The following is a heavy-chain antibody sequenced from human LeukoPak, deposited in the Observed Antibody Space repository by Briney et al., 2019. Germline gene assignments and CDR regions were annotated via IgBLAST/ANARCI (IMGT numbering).Heavy chain of an antibody. V-gene: IGHV4-34*01. D-gene: IGHD2-2*01. CDR1: GWSFNDYY. Sequence: SETLSLTCAVYGWSFNDYYWNWVRQPPGKGLEWIGEINARGDTNYNPSLKSRATISVDSSKNQFSLTLTSMIAADTAIYYCARGQVPAARGYNWFDPWGQGTLVTASS. CDR2: INARGDT. CDR3: ARGQVPAARGYNWFDP. J-gene: IGHJ5*02.